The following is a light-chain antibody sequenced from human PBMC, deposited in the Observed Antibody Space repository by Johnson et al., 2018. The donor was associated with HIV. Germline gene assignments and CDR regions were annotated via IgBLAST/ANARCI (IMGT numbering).Light chain of an antibody. CDR2: DNN. CDR1: SSNIGNNY. J-gene: IGLJ1*01. Sequence: QSVLTQPPSVSAAPGQKVTISCSGSSSNIGNNYVSWYQQIPGTAPKLLIYDNNKRPSGIPDRFSGSNSGTSATLGITGLQNGDEADYYCGTWDSSLSAGVFGSGTKVTVL. V-gene: IGLV1-51*01. CDR3: GTWDSSLSAGV.